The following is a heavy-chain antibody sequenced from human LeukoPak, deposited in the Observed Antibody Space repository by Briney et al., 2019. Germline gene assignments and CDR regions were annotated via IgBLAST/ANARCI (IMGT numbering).Heavy chain of an antibody. Sequence: PSETLSLTCTVSGGSISSYYWSWIRQPPGKGLEWIGYIYYSGSTNYNPSLKSRVTISVDTSKNQFSLKLSSVTAADTAVYYCARGRYYYGSGSYRYYYYMDVWGKGTTVTISS. CDR1: GGSISSYY. D-gene: IGHD3-10*01. CDR3: ARGRYYYGSGSYRYYYYMDV. J-gene: IGHJ6*03. CDR2: IYYSGST. V-gene: IGHV4-59*01.